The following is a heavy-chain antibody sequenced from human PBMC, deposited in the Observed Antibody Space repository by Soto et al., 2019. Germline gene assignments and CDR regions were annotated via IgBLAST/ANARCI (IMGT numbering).Heavy chain of an antibody. J-gene: IGHJ5*02. CDR2: IIPIFVTA. V-gene: IGHV1-69*01. CDR1: GGTFSSYA. Sequence: QVQLVQSGAEVKKPGSSVKVSCKASGGTFSSYAISWVRQAPGQGLEWMGGIIPIFVTANYAQKFQGRVTITADESKSTAYMELSSLRSEDTAVYYCARKRVNSSSAEAWFDPWGQGTLVTVSS. CDR3: ARKRVNSSSAEAWFDP. D-gene: IGHD6-6*01.